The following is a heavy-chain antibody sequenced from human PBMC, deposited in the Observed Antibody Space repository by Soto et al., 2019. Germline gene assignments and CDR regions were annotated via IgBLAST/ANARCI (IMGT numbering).Heavy chain of an antibody. V-gene: IGHV4-31*11. CDR3: ARGGVDYYDSSGYYFSPYYFDY. CDR1: GGSFSGYY. Sequence: LSLTCAVYGGSFSGYYWSWIRQHPGKGLEWIGYIYYSGSTYYNPSLKSRVTISVDTSKNQFSLKLSSVTAADTAVYYCARGGVDYYDSSGYYFSPYYFDYWGQGTLVTVSS. J-gene: IGHJ4*02. D-gene: IGHD3-22*01. CDR2: IYYSGST.